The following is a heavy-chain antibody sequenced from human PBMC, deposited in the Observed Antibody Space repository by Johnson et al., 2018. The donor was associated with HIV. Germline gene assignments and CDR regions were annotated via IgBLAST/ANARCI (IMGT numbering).Heavy chain of an antibody. CDR3: ARVAPAHDAFDI. CDR2: ISYDGSNK. Sequence: QVQLVESGGGVVQPGRSLRLSCAASGFTFSSYAMHWVRQAPGKGLEWVAVISYDGSNKYYADSVKGRFTISRDNSKNTLYLQMNSLRAEDTAVYYCARVAPAHDAFDIWGQGTMVTVS. CDR1: GFTFSSYA. J-gene: IGHJ3*02. V-gene: IGHV3-30*04. D-gene: IGHD2-2*01.